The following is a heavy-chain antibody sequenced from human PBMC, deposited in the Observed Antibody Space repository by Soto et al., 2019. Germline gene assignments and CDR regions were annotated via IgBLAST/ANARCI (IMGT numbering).Heavy chain of an antibody. CDR2: ISSSSSYI. CDR1: GFTFSSYS. J-gene: IGHJ4*02. D-gene: IGHD3-10*01. CDR3: ARDGLWFGELFYYFDY. V-gene: IGHV3-21*01. Sequence: GSLRLSCAASGFTFSSYSMNWVRQAPGKGLEWVSSISSSSSYIYYADSVKGRFTISRDNAKNSLYLQMNSLRAEDTAVYYCARDGLWFGELFYYFDYWGQGTLVTVSS.